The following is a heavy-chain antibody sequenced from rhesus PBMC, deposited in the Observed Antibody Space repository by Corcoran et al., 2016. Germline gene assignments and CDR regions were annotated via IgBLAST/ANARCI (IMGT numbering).Heavy chain of an antibody. CDR3: ARGDNIWTGYYGY. D-gene: IGHD3-3*01. CDR1: GGSISSSNW. V-gene: IGHV4S19*01. Sequence: QVQLQESGPGLVKPSETLSLTCAVSGGSISSSNWWSWIRQPPGKGLEWIGYIIGSSGTTTDNPSLKGRVTITKDTAKNQFSLKLSSVTAADTAVYYCARGDNIWTGYYGYWGQGVLVTVSS. J-gene: IGHJ4*01. CDR2: IIGSSGTT.